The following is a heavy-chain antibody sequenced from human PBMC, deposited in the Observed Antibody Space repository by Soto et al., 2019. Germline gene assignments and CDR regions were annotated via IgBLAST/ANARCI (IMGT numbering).Heavy chain of an antibody. D-gene: IGHD1-20*01. CDR3: ARGIRLAYYYYYYGMDV. Sequence: GSLRLSCAASGFNFSSYGMHWVRQAPGKGLEWVAVIWYDGSNKYYADSVKGRFTISRDNSKNTLYLQMNSLRAEDTAVYYCARGIRLAYYYYYYGMDVWGQGTTVTVSS. CDR2: IWYDGSNK. J-gene: IGHJ6*02. V-gene: IGHV3-33*01. CDR1: GFNFSSYG.